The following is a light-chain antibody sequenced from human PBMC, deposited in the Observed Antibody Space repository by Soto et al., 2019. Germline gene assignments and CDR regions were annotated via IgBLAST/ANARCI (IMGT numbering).Light chain of an antibody. J-gene: IGLJ2*01. Sequence: QSALTQPASVSESPGQSITISCTGTSSDVGAYNYVSWYQQYPGKAPKLMIYDVSNRPSGVSNRFSGSKSGNTASLTISGLQAEDEADYYCSSYTSSDTLVFGGGTQLTVL. CDR2: DVS. CDR1: SSDVGAYNY. CDR3: SSYTSSDTLV. V-gene: IGLV2-14*01.